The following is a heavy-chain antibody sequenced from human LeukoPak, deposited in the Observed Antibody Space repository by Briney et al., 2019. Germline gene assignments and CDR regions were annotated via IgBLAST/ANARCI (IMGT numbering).Heavy chain of an antibody. CDR1: GYSFTTYW. V-gene: IGHV5-51*01. D-gene: IGHD2-21*01. CDR3: ARRSGDNWFDP. CDR2: IYPGDSDT. J-gene: IGHJ5*02. Sequence: LGESLKISCKGSGYSFTTYWIGWVRQMPGKGLEWMGIIYPGDSDTRYSPSFQGQVTISADKSFRTAYLQWSSLKASDTAMYYCARRSGDNWFDPWGQGTLVTVSS.